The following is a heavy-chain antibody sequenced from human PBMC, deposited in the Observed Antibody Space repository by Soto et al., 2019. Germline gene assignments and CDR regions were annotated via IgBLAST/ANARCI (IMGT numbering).Heavy chain of an antibody. CDR3: ASWGIVVVVAATRNDY. V-gene: IGHV4-39*01. CDR1: GGSISSSSYY. J-gene: IGHJ4*02. D-gene: IGHD2-15*01. CDR2: IYYSGSA. Sequence: SETLSLTCTVSGGSISSSSYYWGWIRQPPGKGLEWIGSIYYSGSAYYNPSLKSRVTISVDTSKNQFSLKLSSVTAADTAVYYCASWGIVVVVAATRNDYWGQGTLVTVSS.